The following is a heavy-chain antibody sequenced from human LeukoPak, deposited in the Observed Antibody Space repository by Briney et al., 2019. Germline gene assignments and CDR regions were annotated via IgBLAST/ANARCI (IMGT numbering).Heavy chain of an antibody. CDR2: ISSSGSKK. CDR3: ARGPDYWNEHSAMDV. J-gene: IGHJ6*03. V-gene: IGHV3-48*03. D-gene: IGHD3/OR15-3a*01. Sequence: PGGSLRLSCAASGFTFSDDEMNWVRQAPGKGLEWVSHISSSGSKKHYADSVKGRFTISRDDAKNSLFLQMQSLRDEHRGVYYCARGPDYWNEHSAMDVWGKGTTVAVSS. CDR1: GFTFSDDE.